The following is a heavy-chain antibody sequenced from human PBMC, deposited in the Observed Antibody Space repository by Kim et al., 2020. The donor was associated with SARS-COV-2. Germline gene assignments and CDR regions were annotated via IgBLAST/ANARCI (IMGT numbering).Heavy chain of an antibody. D-gene: IGHD1-26*01. J-gene: IGHJ4*02. Sequence: GGSLRLSCAASGFTFDDYCMSWVRQAPGKGLEWVSGINWNGGSTGYADSVKGRFTISRDNAKNSLYLQMNSLRAEDTALYYCARFHKRSSYFDYWGQGTLVTVSS. CDR1: GFTFDDYC. CDR2: INWNGGST. V-gene: IGHV3-20*04. CDR3: ARFHKRSSYFDY.